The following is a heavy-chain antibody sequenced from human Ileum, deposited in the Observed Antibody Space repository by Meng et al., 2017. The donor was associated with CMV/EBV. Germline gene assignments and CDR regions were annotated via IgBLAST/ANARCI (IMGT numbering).Heavy chain of an antibody. CDR1: SYG. D-gene: IGHD2-2*01. V-gene: IGHV3-21*01. CDR2: ISSSSSYI. CDR3: ASLKHCSSTSCYSSRHNWFDP. Sequence: SYGMNWVRQAPGKGLEWVSSISSSSSYIYYADSVKGRFTISRDNAKNSLYLQMNSLRAEDTAVYYCASLKHCSSTSCYSSRHNWFDPWGQGTLVTVS. J-gene: IGHJ5*02.